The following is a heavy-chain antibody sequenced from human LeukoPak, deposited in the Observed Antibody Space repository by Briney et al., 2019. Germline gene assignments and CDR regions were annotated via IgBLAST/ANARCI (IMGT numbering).Heavy chain of an antibody. CDR2: IYYSGST. CDR3: ARASGYDGFGY. V-gene: IGHV4-59*01. D-gene: IGHD5-12*01. Sequence: SSETLSLTCTVSGGSISSYYWSWIRQPPGKGLEWIGYIYYSGSTNYNPSLKSRVTISVDTSKNQFSLKLSSVTAADTAVYYCARASGYDGFGYWGQGTLVTVSS. CDR1: GGSISSYY. J-gene: IGHJ4*02.